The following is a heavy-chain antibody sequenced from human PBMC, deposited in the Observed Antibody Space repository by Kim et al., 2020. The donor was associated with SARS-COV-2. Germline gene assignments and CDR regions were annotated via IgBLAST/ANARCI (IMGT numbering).Heavy chain of an antibody. J-gene: IGHJ4*02. CDR1: GYTFTKYG. CDR3: ARPSFCADGICPYYDY. Sequence: ASVKVSCKASGYTFTKYGVHWVRQAPGQSLEWMGWVNAGNGDTHYSPKFQDRVTITRDTSATTAYMELSSLRSEDTAVYYCARPSFCADGICPYYDYWGQGTLVIVSS. V-gene: IGHV1-3*01. D-gene: IGHD2-8*01. CDR2: VNAGNGDT.